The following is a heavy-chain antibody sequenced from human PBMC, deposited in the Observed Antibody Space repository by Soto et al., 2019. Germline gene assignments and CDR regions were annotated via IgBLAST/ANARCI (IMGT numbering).Heavy chain of an antibody. CDR2: ISYDGSNK. D-gene: IGHD6-13*01. CDR3: AKVPRSSSLYELVY. Sequence: QVQLVESGGGVVQPGRSLRLSCAASGFTFSSYGMHWVRQAPGKGLEWVAVISYDGSNKYYADSVKGRFTISRDNSKNTLYLQMNSLRAEDTAVYYCAKVPRSSSLYELVYWGQGTLVTVSS. V-gene: IGHV3-30*18. J-gene: IGHJ4*02. CDR1: GFTFSSYG.